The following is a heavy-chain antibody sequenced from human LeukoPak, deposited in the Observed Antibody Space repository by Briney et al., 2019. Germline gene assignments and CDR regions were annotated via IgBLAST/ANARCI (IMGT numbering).Heavy chain of an antibody. CDR3: ARTIFGVVIKDAFDI. V-gene: IGHV4-59*01. D-gene: IGHD3-3*01. Sequence: SETLSLTCSVSGGSISSYYWSWIRQPPGKGLEWVGYIYYSGSTYYNPSLKSRVTIPVDTSKNQFSLNLSSVTAADTAVYYCARTIFGVVIKDAFDIWDQGTMVTVSS. J-gene: IGHJ3*02. CDR1: GGSISSYY. CDR2: IYYSGST.